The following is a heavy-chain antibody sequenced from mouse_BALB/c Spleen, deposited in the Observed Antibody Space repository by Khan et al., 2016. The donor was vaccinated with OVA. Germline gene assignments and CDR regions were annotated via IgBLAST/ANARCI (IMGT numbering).Heavy chain of an antibody. D-gene: IGHD1-3*01. J-gene: IGHJ2*01. Sequence: QVQLQQPGAELVRPGASVKLSCKASGYTFTNYWINWVKQRPGQGLEWIGNIYPSDSYINYNQNFKDKATLTVDKSSRTAYMQLSSPTSEDSAVFYCKRGVGYFDYWGQGTTLTVSS. CDR1: GYTFTNYW. V-gene: IGHV1-69*02. CDR3: KRGVGYFDY. CDR2: IYPSDSYI.